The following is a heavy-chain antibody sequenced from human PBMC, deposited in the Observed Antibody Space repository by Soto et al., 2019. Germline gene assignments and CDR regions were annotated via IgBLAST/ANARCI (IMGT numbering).Heavy chain of an antibody. Sequence: SETLSLTCAVYGGSFSGHSWTWIRQSPGKGLEWIGDINHSGIVNYSPSLKSRVTISLDTSKNQFSLTLSAVTAADTAMYYCSTRAYDTNGYYRFDPWGQGTLVTVSS. CDR2: INHSGIV. V-gene: IGHV4-34*01. CDR1: GGSFSGHS. D-gene: IGHD3-22*01. CDR3: STRAYDTNGYYRFDP. J-gene: IGHJ5*01.